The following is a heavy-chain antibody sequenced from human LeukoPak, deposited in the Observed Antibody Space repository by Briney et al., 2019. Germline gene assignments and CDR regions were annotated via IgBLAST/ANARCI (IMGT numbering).Heavy chain of an antibody. D-gene: IGHD5-18*01. CDR2: INPNSGGT. J-gene: IGHJ6*03. CDR3: ARDPSTTAMVGYYYYYMDV. V-gene: IGHV1-2*02. Sequence: ASVKVSCKASGGTFSSYAISWVRQAPGQGLEWMGWINPNSGGTNYAQKFQGRVTMTRDTPISTAYMELSRLRSDDTAVYYCARDPSTTAMVGYYYYYMDVWGKGTTVTVSS. CDR1: GGTFSSYA.